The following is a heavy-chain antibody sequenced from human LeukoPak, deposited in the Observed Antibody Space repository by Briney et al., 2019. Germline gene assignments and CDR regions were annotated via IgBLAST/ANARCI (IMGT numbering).Heavy chain of an antibody. J-gene: IGHJ6*02. CDR2: INHSGST. V-gene: IGHV4-34*01. Sequence: NPSETLSLTCAVYGGSFSGYYWSWIRQPPGKGLEWIGEINHSGSTNYNPSLKSRVTISVDTSKNQFSLKLSSVTAADTAVYYCARVDIVVVPAAMGDYYYYGMDVWGQGTTVTVSS. CDR3: ARVDIVVVPAAMGDYYYYGMDV. CDR1: GGSFSGYY. D-gene: IGHD2-2*01.